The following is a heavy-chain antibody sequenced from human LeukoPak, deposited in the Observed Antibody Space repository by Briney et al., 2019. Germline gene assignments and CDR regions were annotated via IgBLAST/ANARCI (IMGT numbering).Heavy chain of an antibody. CDR3: AKGQNGVGGYWFDP. Sequence: GGSLRLSCAASGFTFSTYSMNWVRQAPGKGLEWVSSISSSRSYKYYADSVKGRFTISRDNAKNSLYLQMNSLRADDTAVYYCAKGQNGVGGYWFDPWGQGTLDTVSS. CDR1: GFTFSTYS. D-gene: IGHD1-26*01. CDR2: ISSSRSYK. J-gene: IGHJ5*02. V-gene: IGHV3-21*01.